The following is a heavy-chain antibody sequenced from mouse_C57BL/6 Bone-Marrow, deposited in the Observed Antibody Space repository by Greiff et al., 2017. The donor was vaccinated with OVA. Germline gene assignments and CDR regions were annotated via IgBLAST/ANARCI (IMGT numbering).Heavy chain of an antibody. V-gene: IGHV14-1*01. CDR2: SDPEDGDT. CDR3: TTTPWFAY. J-gene: IGHJ3*01. CDR1: GFNIKDYY. Sequence: EVKLQQSGAELVRPGASVKLSCTASGFNIKDYYMHWVKQRPEQGLEWIGRSDPEDGDTEYAPKFQGKATMTADTATNTAYLQLSSLTSEDTAVYYCTTTPWFAYWGQGTLVTVSA.